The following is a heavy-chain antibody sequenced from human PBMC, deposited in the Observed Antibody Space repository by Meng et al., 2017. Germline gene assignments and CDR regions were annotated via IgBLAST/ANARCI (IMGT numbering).Heavy chain of an antibody. CDR1: GYTFTNYD. D-gene: IGHD4-17*01. CDR2: MNPKSGNT. J-gene: IGHJ4*02. CDR3: ARVYGDIDY. Sequence: QVQLVQSGAEVKKPGASVKVSCKTSGYTFTNYDINWVRQATGQGLEWVGWMNPKSGNTGFAQKFQGRVTMTRDTSITTAYMEPSSLRSEDTAVYYCARVYGDIDYWGQGTLVTVSS. V-gene: IGHV1-8*01.